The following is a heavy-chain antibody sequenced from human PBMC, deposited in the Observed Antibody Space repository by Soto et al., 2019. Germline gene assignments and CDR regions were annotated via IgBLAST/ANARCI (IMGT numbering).Heavy chain of an antibody. J-gene: IGHJ2*01. V-gene: IGHV3-23*01. Sequence: EVQLLESGGGLVQPGGSLRLSCAASGFTFSSYAMNWVRQAPGKGLEWVSVISGSGGSTYYADAVKGRFTISRDNSKNTLYLQMNSMRAEDTAVYYCAKRTVGWYFDLWGRGTLVTVSS. D-gene: IGHD4-17*01. CDR3: AKRTVGWYFDL. CDR2: ISGSGGST. CDR1: GFTFSSYA.